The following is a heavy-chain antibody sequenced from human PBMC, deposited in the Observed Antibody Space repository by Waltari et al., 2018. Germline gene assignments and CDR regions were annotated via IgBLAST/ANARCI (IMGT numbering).Heavy chain of an antibody. CDR1: GFTFSHAW. J-gene: IGHJ3*02. V-gene: IGHV3-15*07. CDR3: TTGVPGSRWAFDI. D-gene: IGHD1-1*01. Sequence: EVQLVESGGGLVKPGGSLRLSCWASGFTFSHAWLRWVRQTPGRGLEWVGRIKSKTNGGTTDYAAPVKGRFTISRDDSTDTLFLQMDSLKTEDTALYYCTTGVPGSRWAFDIWGQGTMVTVSS. CDR2: IKSKTNGGTT.